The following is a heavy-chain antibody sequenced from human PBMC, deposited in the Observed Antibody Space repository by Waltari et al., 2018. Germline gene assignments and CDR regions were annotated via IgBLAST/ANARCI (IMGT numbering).Heavy chain of an antibody. Sequence: AQVSESAGRLVQPGGALRLSRIASGFSFMCHALVWVRQAPGDGLECVASISGSGATPFYADSVKGRFTIVRDNSKDTFYLQMNSLRVDDSAVYYCAKGSRGYTNYFFDYWGQGALVTVSS. CDR1: GFSFMCHA. CDR3: AKGSRGYTNYFFDY. CDR2: ISGSGATP. V-gene: IGHV3-23*01. D-gene: IGHD3-16*02. J-gene: IGHJ4*02.